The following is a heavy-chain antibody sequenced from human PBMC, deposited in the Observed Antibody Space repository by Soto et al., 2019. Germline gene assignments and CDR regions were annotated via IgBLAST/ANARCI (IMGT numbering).Heavy chain of an antibody. D-gene: IGHD3-16*01. J-gene: IGHJ4*02. CDR1: GFIFTNYW. Sequence: GGSLRLSCAASGFIFTNYWMTWVRQAPGKGLEWVAIIKYDGNEKYYVDPVRGRFTISRDNAKDSVYLQMNSLRAEDTAVYFCARVKYYDRNFDYWGQGTLVTVS. CDR3: ARVKYYDRNFDY. CDR2: IKYDGNEK. V-gene: IGHV3-7*05.